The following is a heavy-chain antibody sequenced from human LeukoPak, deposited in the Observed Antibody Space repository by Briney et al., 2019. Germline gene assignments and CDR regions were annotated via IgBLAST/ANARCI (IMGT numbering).Heavy chain of an antibody. CDR3: ARDPTYYYGSGSYYSGGFDY. CDR2: IKSNSDGGTT. CDR1: GFTFSTAW. V-gene: IGHV3-15*01. Sequence: RGSLRLSCVASGFTFSTAWMSWLRQAPGKGLEWVGRIKSNSDGGTTDYAASVKGRFTISRDDSKNTVYLQMNSLKTEDTAVYYCARDPTYYYGSGSYYSGGFDYWGQGTLVTVSS. J-gene: IGHJ4*02. D-gene: IGHD3-10*01.